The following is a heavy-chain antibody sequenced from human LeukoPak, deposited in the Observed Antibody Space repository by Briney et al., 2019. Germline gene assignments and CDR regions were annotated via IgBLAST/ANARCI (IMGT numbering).Heavy chain of an antibody. CDR2: IYHSGST. Sequence: PSETLSLTCAVSGYSISSGYYWGWIRPPPGKGLEWIGSIYHSGSTYYNPSLKSRVTISVDTSKNQFSLKLSSVTAADTAVYYCARAPNYRRYSFHSWGQGTKVTVSS. J-gene: IGHJ5*02. CDR3: ARAPNYRRYSFHS. V-gene: IGHV4-38-2*01. CDR1: GYSISSGYY. D-gene: IGHD3-16*02.